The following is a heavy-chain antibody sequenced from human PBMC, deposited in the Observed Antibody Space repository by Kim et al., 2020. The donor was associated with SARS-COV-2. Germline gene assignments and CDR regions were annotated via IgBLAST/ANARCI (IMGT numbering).Heavy chain of an antibody. D-gene: IGHD3-22*01. J-gene: IGHJ4*02. Sequence: STNYNPSLKSRVTISVDTSKNQFSLKLSSVTAADTAVYYWARNSSGYYRYWGQGTLVTVAS. CDR2: ST. V-gene: IGHV4-34*01. CDR3: ARNSSGYYRY.